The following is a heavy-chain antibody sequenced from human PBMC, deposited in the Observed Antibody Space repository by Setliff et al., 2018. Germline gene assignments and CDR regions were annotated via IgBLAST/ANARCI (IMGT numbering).Heavy chain of an antibody. CDR2: ISTNNGKT. Sequence: EASVKVSCKASGYTFISYGISWLRQAPGQGFEWMGWISTNNGKTEYSQKVQGRVTMTTDRSTSTIYMELRSLRSDDTAMYYCARDAPYTNTWRYFDHWGQGTLVTSPQ. CDR1: GYTFISYG. D-gene: IGHD6-13*01. J-gene: IGHJ4*02. V-gene: IGHV1-18*01. CDR3: ARDAPYTNTWRYFDH.